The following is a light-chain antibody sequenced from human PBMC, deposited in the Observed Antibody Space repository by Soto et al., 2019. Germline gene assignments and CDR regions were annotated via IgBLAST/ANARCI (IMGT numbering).Light chain of an antibody. CDR3: QQYNYWPRT. CDR1: QSVSSN. Sequence: EIVMTQSPATLSVSPGERATLSCRASQSVSSNLAWYQQKPGQAPRLLIYGASTRATGIPARFSGSGSGTEFILTISSLQSEDFAVYYCQQYNYWPRTFGQGTKV. J-gene: IGKJ1*01. V-gene: IGKV3-15*01. CDR2: GAS.